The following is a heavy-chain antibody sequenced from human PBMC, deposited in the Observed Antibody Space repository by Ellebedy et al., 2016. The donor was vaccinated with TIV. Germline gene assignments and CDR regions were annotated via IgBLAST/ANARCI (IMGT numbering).Heavy chain of an antibody. CDR3: ASLIGASDPPYTFDY. J-gene: IGHJ4*02. CDR2: INHSGST. CDR1: GGSFSGYY. Sequence: SETLSLXXAVYGGSFSGYYWSWIRQPPGKGLEWIGEINHSGSTNYNPSLKSRVTISVDTSKNQFSLKLSSVTAADTAVYYCASLIGASDPPYTFDYWGQGTLVTVSS. D-gene: IGHD4/OR15-4a*01. V-gene: IGHV4-34*01.